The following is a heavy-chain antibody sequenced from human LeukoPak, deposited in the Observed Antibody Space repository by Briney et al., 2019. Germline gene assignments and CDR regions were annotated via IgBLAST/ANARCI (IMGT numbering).Heavy chain of an antibody. Sequence: SQTLSLTCVVSGDSISSGAYSWSWIRQPPGKGLEWIGYIFHTGSTFYNPSLKSRVTISVDNSRNQFSLRLSSVTAADTAVYYCAKELWFANAPGSWLDPWGQGTLVTVSS. CDR2: IFHTGST. CDR1: GDSISSGAYS. V-gene: IGHV4-30-2*01. D-gene: IGHD3-10*01. CDR3: AKELWFANAPGSWLDP. J-gene: IGHJ5*02.